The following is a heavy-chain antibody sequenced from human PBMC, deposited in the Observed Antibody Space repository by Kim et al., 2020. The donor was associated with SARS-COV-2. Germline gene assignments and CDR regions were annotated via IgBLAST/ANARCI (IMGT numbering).Heavy chain of an antibody. V-gene: IGHV3-7*03. CDR2: IKQDGSEE. Sequence: GSLRLSCAASGFPFSSSWMSWVRQTPGKGLEWVANIKQDGSEENYVDSVKGRFTISRDNAKNSLYLQMNSLRAEDTAVYYCARGGWNSDLWGRGTLVTVSA. CDR3: ARGGWNSDL. J-gene: IGHJ2*01. CDR1: GFPFSSSW.